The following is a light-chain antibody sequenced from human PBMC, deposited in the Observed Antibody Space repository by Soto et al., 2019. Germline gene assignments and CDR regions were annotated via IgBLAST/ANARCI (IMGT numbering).Light chain of an antibody. CDR1: QSVSSY. CDR3: QQRSSWPN. J-gene: IGKJ5*01. Sequence: EILLTQSPATLSLSPEERATLSCRASQSVSSYLAWYQQKPGQAPRLLIYDASNRATGIPARFSGSGSGTDFTLTISSLEPEDFAVYYCQQRSSWPNFGQGTRLEIK. CDR2: DAS. V-gene: IGKV3-11*01.